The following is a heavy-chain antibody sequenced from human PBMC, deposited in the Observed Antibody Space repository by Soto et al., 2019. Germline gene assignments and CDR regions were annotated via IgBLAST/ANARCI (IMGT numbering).Heavy chain of an antibody. CDR3: ATGGGSGPFDY. J-gene: IGHJ4*02. V-gene: IGHV3-23*01. CDR1: GFTFSSYA. D-gene: IGHD6-19*01. Sequence: EVQLLESGGDLVQPGGSLRLSCAASGFTFSSYAMSWVRQAPGKGLEWVSAISRSGGSTYYVDSVKGRFTISRDNSKNTLYLQVNSLRAEDTAVYYCATGGGSGPFDYWGQVTLVTVSS. CDR2: ISRSGGST.